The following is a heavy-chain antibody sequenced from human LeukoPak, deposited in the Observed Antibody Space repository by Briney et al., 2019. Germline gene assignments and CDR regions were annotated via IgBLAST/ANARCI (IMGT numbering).Heavy chain of an antibody. CDR1: GYTFTNYE. V-gene: IGHV1-8*01. CDR2: MNPDSGNT. Sequence: ASAKVYCKASGYTFTNYEIKWERQATGQGLEWMGWMNPDSGNTGYAQQFQGRVTMTRNNSVSTAYMELSSLRSEDTAVYYCARGQIVYSFDRSGYFDYWGQGNLVTVSS. J-gene: IGHJ4*02. D-gene: IGHD3-22*01. CDR3: ARGQIVYSFDRSGYFDY.